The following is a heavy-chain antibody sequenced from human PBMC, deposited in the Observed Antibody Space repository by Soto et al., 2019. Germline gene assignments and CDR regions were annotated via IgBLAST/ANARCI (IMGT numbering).Heavy chain of an antibody. CDR3: ARHWGRDGFNDY. V-gene: IGHV4-59*01. CDR1: GASISRYY. D-gene: IGHD3-16*01. CDR2: LYNTGST. J-gene: IGHJ4*02. Sequence: PSETLSLTCTVSGASISRYYWSWTRQSPGKGLEWIGYLYNTGSTIYNPSLKSRVTISVDTSKNQFSLNLNSVTAADTAVYYCARHWGRDGFNDYWGQGTRVTVSS.